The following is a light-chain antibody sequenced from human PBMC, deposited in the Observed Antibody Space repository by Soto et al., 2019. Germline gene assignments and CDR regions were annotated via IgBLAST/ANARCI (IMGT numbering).Light chain of an antibody. J-gene: IGKJ1*01. CDR2: GAS. CDR3: QQYGMAPPWT. V-gene: IGKV3-20*01. CDR1: QSVSRTY. Sequence: EIVLTQSPGTLSLSPGERATLSCRASQSVSRTYLAWYQQKLGQAPRLLIYGASRRATGIQDRFSGSGAGTDLAHTISRLEPGDFAGYYCQQYGMAPPWTFGQGTKVEIK.